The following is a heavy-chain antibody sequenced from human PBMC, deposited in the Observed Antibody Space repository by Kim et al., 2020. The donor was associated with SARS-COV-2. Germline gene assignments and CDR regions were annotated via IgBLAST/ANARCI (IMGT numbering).Heavy chain of an antibody. Sequence: SETLSLTCTVSGGSISSYYWSWIRQPPGKGLEWIGYIYYSGSTNYNPSLKSRVTISVHTSKNQFSLKLSSVTAADTAVYYCAREVRYCDPPEYYYYGMDVWGQGTTVTVSS. CDR1: GGSISSYY. V-gene: IGHV4-59*01. CDR3: AREVRYCDPPEYYYYGMDV. J-gene: IGHJ6*02. CDR2: IYYSGST. D-gene: IGHD3-9*01.